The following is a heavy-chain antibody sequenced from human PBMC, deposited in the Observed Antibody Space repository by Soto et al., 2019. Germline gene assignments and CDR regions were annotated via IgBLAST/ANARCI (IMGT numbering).Heavy chain of an antibody. CDR2: ISAYNGNT. CDR1: GYTFTSYG. D-gene: IGHD6-13*01. Sequence: QVQLVQSGAEVKKPGASVKVSCKASGYTFTSYGISWVRQAPGQGLEWMGWISAYNGNTNYAQKLQGRVTMTTNTSPGTAYMELRSLGSDDTSVYYCAREIATNSYYYGMDVWGQGTTVTVSS. J-gene: IGHJ6*02. CDR3: AREIATNSYYYGMDV. V-gene: IGHV1-18*01.